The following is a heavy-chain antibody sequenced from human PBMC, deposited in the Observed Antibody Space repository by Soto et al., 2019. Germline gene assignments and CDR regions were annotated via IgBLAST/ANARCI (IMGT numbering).Heavy chain of an antibody. J-gene: IGHJ4*02. D-gene: IGHD3-10*01. CDR1: GDTFASVG. CDR3: ARDQESITDRILQY. CDR2: ISAYNGNT. Sequence: ASVKVSCKASGDTFASVGFSGVRQAPGQGLEWLGWISAYNGNTHYAQKVRDRVTLTTDTSTNTAYMELRSLTSDDTAVYYCARDQESITDRILQYWGQGTRVTVSS. V-gene: IGHV1-18*01.